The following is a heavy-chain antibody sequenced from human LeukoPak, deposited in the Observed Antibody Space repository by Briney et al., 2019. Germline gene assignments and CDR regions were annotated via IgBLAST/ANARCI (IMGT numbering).Heavy chain of an antibody. J-gene: IGHJ4*02. D-gene: IGHD5-18*01. CDR2: ISYDGSNK. CDR1: GFTFSSYG. V-gene: IGHV3-30*18. Sequence: PGGSLRLSCAASGFTFSSYGMHWVRQAPGKGLEWVAVISYDGSNKYYADSVKGRFTISRDNSKNTLYLQMNSLRAEDTAVYYCAKDRGIQLWFSGRVDYWGQGTLVTVSS. CDR3: AKDRGIQLWFSGRVDY.